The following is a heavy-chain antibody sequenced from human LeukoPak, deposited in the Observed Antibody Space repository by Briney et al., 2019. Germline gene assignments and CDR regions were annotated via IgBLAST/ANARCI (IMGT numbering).Heavy chain of an antibody. V-gene: IGHV1-2*02. Sequence: ASVKVSCKASGYTFTGYYMHWVRQAPGQGLEWMGWINLNSGGTNYAQKFQGRVTMTRDTSISTAYMELSRLRSDDTALYYCARSYTYSSGAGDYWGQGTLVTVSS. CDR1: GYTFTGYY. J-gene: IGHJ4*02. D-gene: IGHD6-19*01. CDR3: ARSYTYSSGAGDY. CDR2: INLNSGGT.